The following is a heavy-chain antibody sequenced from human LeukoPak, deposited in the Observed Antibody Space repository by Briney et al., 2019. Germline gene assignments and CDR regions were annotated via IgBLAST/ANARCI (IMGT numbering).Heavy chain of an antibody. J-gene: IGHJ4*02. V-gene: IGHV3-7*03. Sequence: GGSLRLSWAASGFTFSNAWMNWVRQAPGKGLEWVANIKQDGSEKYYVDSVKGRFTISRDNAKNSLYLQMNSLRAEDTAVFYCARDQYDTWSRRGNFDSWGQGTLVIVSS. D-gene: IGHD3-3*01. CDR2: IKQDGSEK. CDR3: ARDQYDTWSRRGNFDS. CDR1: GFTFSNAW.